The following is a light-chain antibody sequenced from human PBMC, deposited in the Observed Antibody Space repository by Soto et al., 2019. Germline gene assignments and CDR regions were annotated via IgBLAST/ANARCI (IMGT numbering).Light chain of an antibody. CDR1: QSVSSSY. Sequence: EIVLTQSTGTLSLSPGERATLSCRASQSVSSSYLAWYQQKPGQAPRLLIYGASSRATGIPDRFSGSGSGTDFTLTISRLEPEDFAVYYCQQYGSSPLITFGQGTRLEI. CDR3: QQYGSSPLIT. V-gene: IGKV3-20*01. J-gene: IGKJ5*01. CDR2: GAS.